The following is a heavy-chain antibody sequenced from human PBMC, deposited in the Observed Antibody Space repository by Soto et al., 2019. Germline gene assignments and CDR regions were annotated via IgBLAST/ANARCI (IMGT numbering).Heavy chain of an antibody. Sequence: GGSLSLSCAASGFTFSSYAMSWVRQAPGKGLEWVSAISGSGGSTFYADSVKGRFTISRDNSKNTLFLQMDSLRAEDTAVYYCASYPTSHSYFDYWGQGTLVTVSS. CDR3: ASYPTSHSYFDY. V-gene: IGHV3-23*01. J-gene: IGHJ4*02. CDR1: GFTFSSYA. D-gene: IGHD2-2*01. CDR2: ISGSGGST.